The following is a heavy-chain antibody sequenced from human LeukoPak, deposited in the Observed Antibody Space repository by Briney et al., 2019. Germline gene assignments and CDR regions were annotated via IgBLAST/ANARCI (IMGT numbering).Heavy chain of an antibody. CDR3: ARDLRDEDCGGGSCYFDY. Sequence: QTGGSLRLSCAASRFTLSSYWMSWVHQAPGKGLEWVANIKQDGNEKYYVDSVEGRFTISRDNAKNSVYLQMNSLRDEDTAVYYCARDLRDEDCGGGSCYFDYWGQETLLTVSS. CDR1: RFTLSSYW. J-gene: IGHJ4*02. D-gene: IGHD2-15*01. CDR2: IKQDGNEK. V-gene: IGHV3-7*01.